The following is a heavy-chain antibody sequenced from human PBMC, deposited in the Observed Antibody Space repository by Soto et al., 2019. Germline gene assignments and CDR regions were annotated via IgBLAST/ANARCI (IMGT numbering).Heavy chain of an antibody. CDR3: ARDGNWNQEPFDC. J-gene: IGHJ4*01. D-gene: IGHD1-20*01. Sequence: ASVKASCKSSGYTFSSKGFSWLRQAPGQLLEWMGWLSGATGNTNYAPKFQARLTMSTDRSTATDYMGLRSLRTDDTAVYYGARDGNWNQEPFDCWG. CDR1: GYTFSSKG. V-gene: IGHV1-18*01. CDR2: LSGATGNT.